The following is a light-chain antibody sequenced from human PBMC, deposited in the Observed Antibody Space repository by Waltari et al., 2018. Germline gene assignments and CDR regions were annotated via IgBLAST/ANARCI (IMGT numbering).Light chain of an antibody. V-gene: IGKV3-20*01. CDR3: QQYDRSPET. CDR1: QSVTSNY. J-gene: IGKJ2*01. Sequence: EIVLTQSPGTLSLSPGERATLSCRASQSVTSNYLAWYQQRPGQAPRLLIYGASNRATGIPARFSVSGSGTDFSLTINRLEPEAFAVYYCQQYDRSPETFGQGSKLEIK. CDR2: GAS.